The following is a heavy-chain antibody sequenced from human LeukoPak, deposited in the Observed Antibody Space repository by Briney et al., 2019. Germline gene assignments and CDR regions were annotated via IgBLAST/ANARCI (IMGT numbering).Heavy chain of an antibody. V-gene: IGHV3-23*01. Sequence: GGSLRLSCAASGFTFSSYTMSWVRQAPGKGLEWVSTITTSDGNTYYADSVKGRFTISRDNSKNTLYLQMNSLRAEDTAVYYCARDWYDGNSDYYYGMDVWGQGTTVTVSS. J-gene: IGHJ6*02. D-gene: IGHD4-23*01. CDR2: ITTSDGNT. CDR3: ARDWYDGNSDYYYGMDV. CDR1: GFTFSSYT.